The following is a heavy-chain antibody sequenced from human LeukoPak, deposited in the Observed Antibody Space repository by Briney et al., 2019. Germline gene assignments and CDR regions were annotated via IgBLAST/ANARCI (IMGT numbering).Heavy chain of an antibody. D-gene: IGHD6-25*01. CDR1: GYTFTNCH. V-gene: IGHV1-8*03. CDR2: MNPNNGDS. Sequence: ASVTVSCKASGYTFTNCHINWVRQATGQGLEWMGWMNPNNGDSGYAQKFRGRVTITRDTSISTSYMELRSLRSDDTAVYFCARTTSFTASGYDYWGQGTLVTVSS. CDR3: ARTTSFTASGYDY. J-gene: IGHJ4*02.